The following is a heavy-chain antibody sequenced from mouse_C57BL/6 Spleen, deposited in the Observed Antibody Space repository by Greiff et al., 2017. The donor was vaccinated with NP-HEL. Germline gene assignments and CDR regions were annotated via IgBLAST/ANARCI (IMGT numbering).Heavy chain of an antibody. CDR1: GFTFSSYT. CDR2: ISGGGGNT. V-gene: IGHV5-9*01. D-gene: IGHD2-1*01. CDR3: ASNIYYGNYEAMDY. Sequence: EVNVVESGGGLVKPGGSLKLSCAASGFTFSSYTMSWVRQTPERRLEWVATISGGGGNTYYPDSVKGRFTISRDNAKNTLYLQMSSLRSEDTALYYCASNIYYGNYEAMDYWGQGTSVTVSS. J-gene: IGHJ4*01.